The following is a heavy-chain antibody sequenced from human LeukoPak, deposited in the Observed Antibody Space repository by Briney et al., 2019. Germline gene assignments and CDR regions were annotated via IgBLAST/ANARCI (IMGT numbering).Heavy chain of an antibody. J-gene: IGHJ4*02. CDR1: GFTFDSYR. Sequence: GGSLRLSCAASGFTFDSYRMNWVRQAPGKGLEWVSSISSSSSYIYYADSVKGRFIISRDNAENSLYLQMNSLRAEDTAVYYCARDEIAAAGLFDYWGQGTLVTVSS. CDR2: ISSSSSYI. D-gene: IGHD6-13*01. CDR3: ARDEIAAAGLFDY. V-gene: IGHV3-21*01.